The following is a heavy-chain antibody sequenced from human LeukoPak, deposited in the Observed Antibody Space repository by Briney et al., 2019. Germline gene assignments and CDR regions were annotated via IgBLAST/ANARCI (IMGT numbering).Heavy chain of an antibody. CDR1: GGSVSSGSYY. D-gene: IGHD6-19*01. CDR2: IYYSGST. V-gene: IGHV4-31*03. Sequence: PSETLSLTCTVSGGSVSSGSYYRSWIRQHPGKGLEWIGYIYYSGSTYYNPSLKSRVTISVDTSKNQFSLKLSSVTAADTAVYYCARAPRGSGWFLDYWGQGTLVTVSS. CDR3: ARAPRGSGWFLDY. J-gene: IGHJ4*02.